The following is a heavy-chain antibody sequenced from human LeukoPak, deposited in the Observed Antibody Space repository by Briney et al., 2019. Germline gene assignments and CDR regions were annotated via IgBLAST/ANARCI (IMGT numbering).Heavy chain of an antibody. V-gene: IGHV1-2*02. CDR1: GYTFTNYY. Sequence: ASVKVSCKASGYTFTNYYMVWVRQAPGQGLEWMGWINPNSGGTNYAQKFQGRVTMTRDTSISTAYMELSRLRSDDTAVYYCARDRGFGESPGGYWGQGTLVTVSS. D-gene: IGHD3-10*01. CDR2: INPNSGGT. J-gene: IGHJ4*02. CDR3: ARDRGFGESPGGY.